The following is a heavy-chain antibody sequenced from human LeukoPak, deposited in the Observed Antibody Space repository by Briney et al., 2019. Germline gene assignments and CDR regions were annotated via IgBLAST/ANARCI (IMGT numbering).Heavy chain of an antibody. CDR3: ARVSLRGYDFWSGYSHYYYYMDV. D-gene: IGHD3-3*01. V-gene: IGHV3-20*04. CDR2: INWNGGST. CDR1: GFTFSSYE. Sequence: PGGSLRLSCAASGFTFSSYEMNWVRQAPGKGLEWVSGINWNGGSTGYADSVKGRFTISRDNAKNSLYLQMNSLRAEDTALYYCARVSLRGYDFWSGYSHYYYYMDVWGKGTTVTVSS. J-gene: IGHJ6*03.